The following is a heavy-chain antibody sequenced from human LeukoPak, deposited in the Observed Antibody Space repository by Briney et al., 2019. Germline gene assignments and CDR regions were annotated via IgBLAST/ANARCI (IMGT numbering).Heavy chain of an antibody. D-gene: IGHD3-9*01. CDR2: LYYSGST. J-gene: IGHJ4*02. CDR3: ARILGILLFY. Sequence: PSETLSLTCTVSGGSISSSSYYWGWIRQPPGKGLEWIGSLYYSGSTYYNPSLKSRVTISVDTSKNQFSLKLSSVTAADTAVYYCARILGILLFYWGQGTLVTVSS. CDR1: GGSISSSSYY. V-gene: IGHV4-39*07.